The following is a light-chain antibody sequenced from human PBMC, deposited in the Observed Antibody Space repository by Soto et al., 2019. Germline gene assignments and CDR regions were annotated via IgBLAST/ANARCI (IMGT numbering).Light chain of an antibody. CDR1: HSVSSDY. J-gene: IGKJ1*01. V-gene: IGKV3-20*01. CDR2: GAY. Sequence: EIVLTQSPGTLSLSPGERATLSCRASHSVSSDYLAWYQQKPGQAPRLLIYGAYNRATGIPERFNGSGSGKDFTLTIIRLETEDFAVYYCQHYGSSLWTFGQATKVEIK. CDR3: QHYGSSLWT.